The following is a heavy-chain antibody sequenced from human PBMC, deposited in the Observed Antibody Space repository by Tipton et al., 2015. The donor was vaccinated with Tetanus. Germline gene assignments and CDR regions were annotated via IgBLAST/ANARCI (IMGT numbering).Heavy chain of an antibody. J-gene: IGHJ4*02. Sequence: GLVKPSETLSLTCTVSGGSIRSGDHQGNWIRQPPGKGLEWLAYISPSGRSNSNYSLKSRITVSQDTSKNQFSLKLSSVTAADTAVHYCARHSSLKALNYWGQGTLVTASS. D-gene: IGHD3-9*01. V-gene: IGHV4-61*08. CDR2: ISPSGRS. CDR3: ARHSSLKALNY. CDR1: GGSIRSGDHQ.